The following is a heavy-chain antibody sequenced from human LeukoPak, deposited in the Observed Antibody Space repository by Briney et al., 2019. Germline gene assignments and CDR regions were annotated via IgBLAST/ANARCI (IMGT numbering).Heavy chain of an antibody. CDR2: INPNSGGT. V-gene: IGHV1-2*02. D-gene: IGHD3-10*01. J-gene: IGHJ6*03. Sequence: ASVKVSCKASGYTFTGYYMHWVRQAPGQGLEWMGWINPNSGGTNYAQKSQGRVTMTRDTSISTAYMELSRLRSDYTAVYYCARETMVRGVIYYYYYVDVWGKGTTVTVSS. CDR3: ARETMVRGVIYYYYYVDV. CDR1: GYTFTGYY.